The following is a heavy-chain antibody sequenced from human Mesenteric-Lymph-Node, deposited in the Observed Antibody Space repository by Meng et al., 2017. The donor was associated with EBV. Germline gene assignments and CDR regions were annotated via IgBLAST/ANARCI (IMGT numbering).Heavy chain of an antibody. CDR3: ARVVLAATVYFFDY. CDR2: IYYSGST. CDR1: GGSIRSRSYF. V-gene: IGHV4-39*01. Sequence: QLALEESGPRRVEPSETLTLTCTVSGGSIRSRSYFWGWIRQPPGKGLEWIGSIYYSGSTYYNPSLKSRVTMSVDTSKNQFSLKLSSVTAADTAVYYCARVVLAATVYFFDYWGQGTLVTVSS. J-gene: IGHJ4*02. D-gene: IGHD4-17*01.